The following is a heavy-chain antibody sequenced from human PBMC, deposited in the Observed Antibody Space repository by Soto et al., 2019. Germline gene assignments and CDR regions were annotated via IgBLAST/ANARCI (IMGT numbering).Heavy chain of an antibody. D-gene: IGHD1-7*01. CDR3: ARQHGELELPYFDY. J-gene: IGHJ4*02. CDR1: GDSVSSNSAA. V-gene: IGHV6-1*01. CDR2: TYYRSKWYN. Sequence: SQTLSLTCAISGDSVSSNSAAWNWIRQSPSRGLEWLGRTYYRSKWYNDYAVSVKSRITINPDTSKNQFSLQLNSVTPEATAVYYCARQHGELELPYFDYWGQGTLVTVSS.